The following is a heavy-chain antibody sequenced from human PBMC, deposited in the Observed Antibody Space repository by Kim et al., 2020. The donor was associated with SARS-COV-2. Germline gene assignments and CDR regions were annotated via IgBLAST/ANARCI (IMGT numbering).Heavy chain of an antibody. V-gene: IGHV4-31*03. Sequence: SETLSLTCSVSGGSIGTGGKFWTWIRQHPAKGLEWIGYISYSGNPHYRPSLRSRVSISLQTSENQFSLTLTSVTAAATAVYYCARGQPLDYWGQGILVTV. J-gene: IGHJ4*02. CDR3: ARGQPLDY. CDR2: ISYSGNP. CDR1: GGSIGTGGKF. D-gene: IGHD2-2*01.